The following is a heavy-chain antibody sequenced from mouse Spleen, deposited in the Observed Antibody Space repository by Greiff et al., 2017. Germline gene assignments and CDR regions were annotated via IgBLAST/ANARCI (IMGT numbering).Heavy chain of an antibody. CDR2: INPSSGYT. D-gene: IGHD1-1*01. CDR1: GYTFTSYW. Sequence: QVQLKESGAELAKPGASVKLSCKASGYTFTSYWMHWVKQRPGQGLEWIGYINPSSGYTKYNQKFKDKATLTADKSSSTAYMQLSSLTYEDSAVYYCARSTLTTVVPFDYWGQGTTLTVSS. J-gene: IGHJ2*01. CDR3: ARSTLTTVVPFDY. V-gene: IGHV1-7*01.